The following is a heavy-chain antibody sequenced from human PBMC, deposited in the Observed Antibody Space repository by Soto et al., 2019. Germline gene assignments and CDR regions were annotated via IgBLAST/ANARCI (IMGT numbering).Heavy chain of an antibody. V-gene: IGHV4-4*07. D-gene: IGHD3-22*01. Sequence: SETLSLTCTVSGDSVSSHYLSWIRQPAGKGLEWLGRLYNDERTNYNPSLKSRVTMSMDTSKDQFSLKLTSVTAADSAVYFCAREPLAHSYYDSSGYYYYWGQGTLVTVSS. CDR1: GDSVSSHY. CDR2: LYNDERT. J-gene: IGHJ4*02. CDR3: AREPLAHSYYDSSGYYYY.